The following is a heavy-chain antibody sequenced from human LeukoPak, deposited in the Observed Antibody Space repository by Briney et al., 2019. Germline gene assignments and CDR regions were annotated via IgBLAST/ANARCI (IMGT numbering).Heavy chain of an antibody. CDR3: AKQPIAAAGIQYYFDY. D-gene: IGHD6-13*01. CDR2: ISGSGGST. Sequence: PGGSLRLSCAASGFTFSSSAMSWVRQAPGKGLEWVSAISGSGGSTYYADSVKGRFTISRDNSKNTLYLQMNSLRAEDTAVYYCAKQPIAAAGIQYYFDYWGQGTLVTVSS. J-gene: IGHJ4*02. CDR1: GFTFSSSA. V-gene: IGHV3-23*01.